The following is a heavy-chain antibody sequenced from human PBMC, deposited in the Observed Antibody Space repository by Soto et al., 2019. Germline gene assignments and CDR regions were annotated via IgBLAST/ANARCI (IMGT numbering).Heavy chain of an antibody. CDR2: IIPIFGTT. Sequence: QVQLVQSGAEVKKPGSSVKVSCKASGGTFSSYAISWVRQAPGQGLEWMGGIIPIFGTTNYAQKFQGRVTITADESTSTAYMELSSLRSEDTAVYYCARAVVPAASYYYYGMDVWGQGTTVTVSS. CDR3: ARAVVPAASYYYYGMDV. D-gene: IGHD2-2*01. J-gene: IGHJ6*02. CDR1: GGTFSSYA. V-gene: IGHV1-69*01.